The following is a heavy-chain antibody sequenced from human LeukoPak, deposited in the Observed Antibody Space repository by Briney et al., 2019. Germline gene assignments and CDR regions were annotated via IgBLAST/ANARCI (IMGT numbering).Heavy chain of an antibody. D-gene: IGHD1-1*01. J-gene: IGHJ3*02. CDR2: ISAYNGNT. V-gene: IGHV1-18*01. CDR3: ARDGLQSLEQLERRPHAFDI. Sequence: ASVKVSCKASGYTFTSYGISWVRQAPGQGLEWMGWISAYNGNTNYAQKLQGRVTMTTDTSTSTAYMELRSLRSDDTAVYYCARDGLQSLEQLERRPHAFDIWGQGTMVTVSS. CDR1: GYTFTSYG.